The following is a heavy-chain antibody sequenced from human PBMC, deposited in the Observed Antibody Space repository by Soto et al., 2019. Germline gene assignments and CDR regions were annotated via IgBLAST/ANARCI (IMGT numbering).Heavy chain of an antibody. CDR2: ISSNGGST. D-gene: IGHD6-19*01. CDR1: GFTFSSYA. V-gene: IGHV3-64D*08. Sequence: GGSLRLSCSASGFTFSSYAMHWVRQAPGKGLEYVSAISSNGGSTYYADSVKGRFTISRDNSKNTLYLQMSSLRAEDTAVYYCVKGDNRAVAVFYLYYYYGMDVWGQGTTVTVSS. J-gene: IGHJ6*02. CDR3: VKGDNRAVAVFYLYYYYGMDV.